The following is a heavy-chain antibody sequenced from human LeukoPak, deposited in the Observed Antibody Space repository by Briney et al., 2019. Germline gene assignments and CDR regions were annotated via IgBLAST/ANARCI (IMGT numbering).Heavy chain of an antibody. J-gene: IGHJ6*02. D-gene: IGHD6-6*01. CDR2: IIPILGIA. CDR3: ARLLGDSSSGPMDV. Sequence: ASVKVSCKASGGTFSSYTISWVRQAPGQGLEWMGRIIPILGIANYAQKFQGRVTITADESTSTAYMELSSLRSEDTAVYYCARLLGDSSSGPMDVWGQGTTVTVSS. V-gene: IGHV1-69*02. CDR1: GGTFSSYT.